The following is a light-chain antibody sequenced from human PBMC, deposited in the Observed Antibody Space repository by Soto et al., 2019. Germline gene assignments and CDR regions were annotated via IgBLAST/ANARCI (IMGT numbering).Light chain of an antibody. CDR2: DVS. J-gene: IGLJ2*01. CDR3: SSYTTSSGV. Sequence: QSVLTQPASVSGSPGQSITISCTGTSSDIGGYNYVSWYQQHPGKAPKLMIYDVSNRPSGVSNRFSGSKSGNTASLTISGLLAEDEADYYCSSYTTSSGVFGGGTRLTVL. CDR1: SSDIGGYNY. V-gene: IGLV2-14*03.